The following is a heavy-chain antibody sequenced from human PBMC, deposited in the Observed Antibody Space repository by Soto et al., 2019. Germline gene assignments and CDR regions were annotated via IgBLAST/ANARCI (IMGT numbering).Heavy chain of an antibody. Sequence: GGSLRLSCAATGFAFSSYAMHWVRQATGKGLEWVSAIGTAGDTYYPGSVKGRFTISRENAKNSLYLQMNSLRAGDTAVYYCARGSPFDYDSSAYDYWGQGT. CDR1: GFAFSSYA. CDR3: ARGSPFDYDSSAYDY. CDR2: IGTAGDT. V-gene: IGHV3-13*01. J-gene: IGHJ4*02. D-gene: IGHD3-22*01.